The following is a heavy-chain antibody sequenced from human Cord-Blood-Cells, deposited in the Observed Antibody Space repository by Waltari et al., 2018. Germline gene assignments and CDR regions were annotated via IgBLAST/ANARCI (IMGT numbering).Heavy chain of an antibody. CDR2: INTNTWNP. V-gene: IGHV7-4-1*01. CDR3: ARMGPDGFLSDAFDI. J-gene: IGHJ3*02. D-gene: IGHD3-10*01. Sequence: QVQLVQSGSELKKPGASVKVSCKASGYTFTSYAMNWVRQAPGQGLEWMGWINTNTWNPTYAQGFTGRFVCSLDTSVSTAYLQICSLKAEDTAVYYCARMGPDGFLSDAFDIWGQGTMVTVSS. CDR1: GYTFTSYA.